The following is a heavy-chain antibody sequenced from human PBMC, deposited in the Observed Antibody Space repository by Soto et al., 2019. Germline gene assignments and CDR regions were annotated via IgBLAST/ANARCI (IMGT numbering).Heavy chain of an antibody. J-gene: IGHJ5*02. D-gene: IGHD6-19*01. CDR3: AKVDGCNKARSFDR. CDR1: GFTFDNYF. V-gene: IGHV3-23*01. Sequence: EVQLLESGGGLVQPGGSLRVSCVASGFTFDNYFMTWVRQAPGKGLECVSAISGNSGFTLYADSVKGRFTLSRDNFKNTLTLEMSNVRVEDTDVYCGAKVDGCNKARSFDRWGQGTLVTVSS. CDR2: ISGNSGFT.